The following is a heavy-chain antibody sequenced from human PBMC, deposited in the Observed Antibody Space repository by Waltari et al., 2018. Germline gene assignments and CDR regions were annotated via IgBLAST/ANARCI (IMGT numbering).Heavy chain of an antibody. CDR1: GYTFYSYD. CDR3: ARGAVPGKGANWFDP. D-gene: IGHD3-16*01. CDR2: MNPSSGNS. V-gene: IGHV1-8*01. J-gene: IGHJ5*02. Sequence: QVQLVQSGAEVKKPGASVKVSCRSSGYTFYSYDINWVRQAAGQGLEWMGWMNPSSGNSYSTQKFQDRVNMTRNSSTSTFYLELSSLTSDDTAVYYCARGAVPGKGANWFDPWGQGT.